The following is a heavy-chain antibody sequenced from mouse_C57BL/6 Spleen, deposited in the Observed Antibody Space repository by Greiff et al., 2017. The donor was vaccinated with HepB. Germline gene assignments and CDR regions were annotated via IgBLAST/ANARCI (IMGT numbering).Heavy chain of an antibody. D-gene: IGHD1-1*01. Sequence: VQLQQPGAELVKPGASVKLSCKASGYTFTSYWMQWVKQRPGQGLEWIGEIDPSDSYTNYNQKFKGKATLTVDTSSSTAYMQLSSLTSEDSAVYDCARWDTTVVAGFDYWGQGTTLTVSS. CDR2: IDPSDSYT. J-gene: IGHJ2*01. V-gene: IGHV1-50*01. CDR3: ARWDTTVVAGFDY. CDR1: GYTFTSYW.